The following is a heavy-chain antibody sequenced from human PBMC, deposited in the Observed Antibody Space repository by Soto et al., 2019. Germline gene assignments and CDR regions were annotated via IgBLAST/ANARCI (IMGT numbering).Heavy chain of an antibody. CDR2: IIPIFGTA. V-gene: IGHV1-69*13. Sequence: SVKVSCKASGGTFSSDAISWVRQAPGQGLEWMGGIIPIFGTANYAQKFQGRVTITADESTSTAYMELSSLRSEDTAVYYCARSYDSSGYYYEGLSWFDPWGQGTLVTVSS. D-gene: IGHD3-22*01. CDR3: ARSYDSSGYYYEGLSWFDP. CDR1: GGTFSSDA. J-gene: IGHJ5*02.